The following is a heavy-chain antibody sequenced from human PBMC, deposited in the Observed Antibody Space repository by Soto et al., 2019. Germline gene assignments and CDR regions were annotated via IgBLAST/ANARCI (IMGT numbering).Heavy chain of an antibody. D-gene: IGHD3-10*01. CDR1: GFTFDDYT. V-gene: IGHV3-43*01. J-gene: IGHJ4*02. CDR2: ITWDGGST. Sequence: PGGFLRLSCAASGFTFDDYTMHWVRQAPGKGLEWVSLITWDGGSTFYADSVKGRFTISRDNSKNSLVLQMNSLRTEDTALYYCAKEKNRIFHYWGQGTLVTVSS. CDR3: AKEKNRIFHY.